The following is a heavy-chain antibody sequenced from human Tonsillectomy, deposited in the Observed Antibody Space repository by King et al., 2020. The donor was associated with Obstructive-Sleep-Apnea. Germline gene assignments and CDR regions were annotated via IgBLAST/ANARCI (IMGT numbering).Heavy chain of an antibody. Sequence: VQLQESGPGLVKPSETLSLTCTVSGGSISSYYWSWIRQPPGKGLEWIGYIYYSGSTNYNPSLRSRVTISVDTSKNQFSLKLSSVTAADTAVYYCARHGLPYDILTGYYGDAFDIWGQGTMVTVSS. CDR3: ARHGLPYDILTGYYGDAFDI. V-gene: IGHV4-59*08. CDR2: IYYSGST. D-gene: IGHD3-9*01. J-gene: IGHJ3*02. CDR1: GGSISSYY.